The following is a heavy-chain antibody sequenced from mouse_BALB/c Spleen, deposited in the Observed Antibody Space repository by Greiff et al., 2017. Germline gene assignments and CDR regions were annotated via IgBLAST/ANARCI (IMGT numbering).Heavy chain of an antibody. Sequence: DVKLVESGGGLVQPGGSRKLSCAASGFTFSSFGMHWVRQAPEKGLEWVAYISSGSSTIYYADTVKGRFTISRDNPKNTLFLQMTSLRSEDTAMYYGARTTYAMDYWGQGTSVTVSS. D-gene: IGHD1-1*01. V-gene: IGHV5-17*02. J-gene: IGHJ4*01. CDR2: ISSGSSTI. CDR1: GFTFSSFG. CDR3: ARTTYAMDY.